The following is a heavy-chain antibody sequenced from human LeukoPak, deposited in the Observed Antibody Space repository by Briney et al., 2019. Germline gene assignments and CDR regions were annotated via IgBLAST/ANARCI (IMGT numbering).Heavy chain of an antibody. CDR2: INPNSGGT. V-gene: IGHV1-2*02. Sequence: ASVKVSCTASGGTFSSYTISWVRQAPGQGLEWMGWINPNSGGTNYAQKFQGRVTMTRDTSISTAYMELSRLRSDDTAVYYCARDPGFGELSPYYGMDVWGQGTTVTVSS. CDR3: ARDPGFGELSPYYGMDV. J-gene: IGHJ6*02. CDR1: GGTFSSYT. D-gene: IGHD3-10*01.